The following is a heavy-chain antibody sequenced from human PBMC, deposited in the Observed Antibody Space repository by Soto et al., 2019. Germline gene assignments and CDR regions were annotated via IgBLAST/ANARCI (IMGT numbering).Heavy chain of an antibody. J-gene: IGHJ5*02. CDR1: GGSFSGYY. Sequence: PSETLSLTCAVYGGSFSGYYWSWIRQPPGKGLEWIGEINHSGSTNYNPSLKSRVTISVETSKNQFSLKLSSVTAADTAVYYCARGDFDSSSKHPNWFDPWGQGTLVTVSS. V-gene: IGHV4-34*01. CDR3: ARGDFDSSSKHPNWFDP. CDR2: INHSGST. D-gene: IGHD6-13*01.